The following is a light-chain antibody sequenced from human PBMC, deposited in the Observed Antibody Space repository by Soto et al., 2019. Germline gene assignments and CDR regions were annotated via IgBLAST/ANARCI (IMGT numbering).Light chain of an antibody. CDR1: QTVRNNY. Sequence: EVVLTQSPGTLSLSPGERATLSCRASQTVRNNYLAWYQQKPGQAPRLLIYDASSRATGIPDRFSVGGSGTDFTLTISRLEPEDFAVYYCQQFSSYPLTVGGGTKVDIK. CDR3: QQFSSYPLT. CDR2: DAS. V-gene: IGKV3-20*01. J-gene: IGKJ4*01.